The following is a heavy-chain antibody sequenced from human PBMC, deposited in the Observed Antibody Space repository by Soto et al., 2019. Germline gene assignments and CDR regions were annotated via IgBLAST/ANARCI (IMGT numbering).Heavy chain of an antibody. J-gene: IGHJ6*02. V-gene: IGHV3-30-3*01. CDR1: GFTFRNYA. Sequence: QVQLVESGGGVVQPGGSLRLSCAASGFTFRNYAMHWVRQAPGKGLECLSVIAYDGSNAFYRDSVKGRFTTSSDNSKNALYMHMRSLRSEDTGVYYCARGDREDILVVVGARPGEYGIDIWGQGTTVTVSS. D-gene: IGHD2-15*01. CDR2: IAYDGSNA. CDR3: ARGDREDILVVVGARPGEYGIDI.